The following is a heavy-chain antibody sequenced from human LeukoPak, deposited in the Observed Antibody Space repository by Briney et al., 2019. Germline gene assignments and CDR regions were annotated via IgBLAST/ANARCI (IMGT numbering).Heavy chain of an antibody. J-gene: IGHJ4*02. D-gene: IGHD3-10*01. V-gene: IGHV1-69*04. CDR3: ARSRGPGGYFDY. CDR1: GGTFSSYA. Sequence: GASVKVSCKASGGTFSSYAISWVRQAPGQGLEWMGRIIPILGIANYAQKFQGRVTLTADKSTSTAYMELSSLRSEDTAVYYCARSRGPGGYFDYWGQGTLVTVSS. CDR2: IIPILGIA.